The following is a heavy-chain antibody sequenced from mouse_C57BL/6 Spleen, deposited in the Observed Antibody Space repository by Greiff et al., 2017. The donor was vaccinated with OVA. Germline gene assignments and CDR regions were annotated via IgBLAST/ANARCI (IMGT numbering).Heavy chain of an antibody. CDR1: GYTFTSYW. Sequence: VQLQQPGAELVKPGASVKLSCKASGYTFTSYWMQWVKQRPGQGLEWIGEIDPSDSYTNYNQKFKGKATLTVDTSSSTAYMQLSSLTSEDSAVYYCARPLYYDYDGRNYFDYWGQGTTLTVSS. J-gene: IGHJ2*01. CDR2: IDPSDSYT. CDR3: ARPLYYDYDGRNYFDY. D-gene: IGHD2-4*01. V-gene: IGHV1-50*01.